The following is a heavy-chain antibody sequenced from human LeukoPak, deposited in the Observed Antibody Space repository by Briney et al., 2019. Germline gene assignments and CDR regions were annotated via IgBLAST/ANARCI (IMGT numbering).Heavy chain of an antibody. CDR3: ARAQWLAHDAFDI. CDR1: GGSISSYY. Sequence: SETLSLTCTVSGGSISSYYWSWIRPPAGKGLEWIGRIYTSGSTNYNPSLKSRVTMSVDTSKNQFSLRLSSVTAADTAVYYCARAQWLAHDAFDIWGQGTMVTVSS. D-gene: IGHD6-19*01. CDR2: IYTSGST. V-gene: IGHV4-4*07. J-gene: IGHJ3*02.